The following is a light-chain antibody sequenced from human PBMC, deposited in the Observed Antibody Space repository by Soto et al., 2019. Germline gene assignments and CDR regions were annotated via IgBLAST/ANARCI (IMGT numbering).Light chain of an antibody. CDR3: QQYSGSPRT. V-gene: IGKV3-20*01. Sequence: EIVLTQSPGTLSLSPGERATLSCRASQSVSSNFLAWYQQKPGQAPRLLIYGASSRATGIPDRFSGSGSGTDFTLTISSLESEDFAVYCCQQYSGSPRTFGQGTKVEIK. CDR2: GAS. J-gene: IGKJ1*01. CDR1: QSVSSNF.